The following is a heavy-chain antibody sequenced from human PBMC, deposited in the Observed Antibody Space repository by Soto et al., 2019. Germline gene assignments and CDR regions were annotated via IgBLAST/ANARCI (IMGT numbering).Heavy chain of an antibody. D-gene: IGHD1-26*01. V-gene: IGHV4-4*07. J-gene: IGHJ4*02. CDR3: ARDIGSYYFDY. Sequence: SETLSLTCTVSGGSISSYYWSWIRQPAGKGLGWIGRIYTSGSTNYNPSLKSRVTMSVDTSKNQFSLKLSSVTAADTAVYYCARDIGSYYFDYWGQGTLVTVSS. CDR2: IYTSGST. CDR1: GGSISSYY.